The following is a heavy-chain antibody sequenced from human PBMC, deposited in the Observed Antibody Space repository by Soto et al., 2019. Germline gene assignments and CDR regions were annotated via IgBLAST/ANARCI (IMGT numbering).Heavy chain of an antibody. CDR2: TRNSGGA. D-gene: IGHD6-13*01. CDR3: AIQLVMSGTRGFDN. J-gene: IGHJ4*02. Sequence: QVQLQESGPGLLKPSGTLSLTCAVSSGSIFSSNWWSWVRQPPGKGLEWIGETRNSGGANYNPSLQSRVTQTVDRSKNHFFLELRSVPAADTAVYSWAIQLVMSGTRGFDNWGLGALVTVSS. CDR1: SGSIFSSNW. V-gene: IGHV4-4*02.